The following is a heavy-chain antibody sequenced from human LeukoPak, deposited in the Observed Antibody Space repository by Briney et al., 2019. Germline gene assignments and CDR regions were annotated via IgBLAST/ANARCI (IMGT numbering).Heavy chain of an antibody. V-gene: IGHV1-69*01. CDR3: ASGSSGYGYYYYMDV. D-gene: IGHD3-22*01. Sequence: SVKVSSKASGGTFSIYAISWVRQAPGQGLEWMGGIIPIFGTANYAQKFQGRVTITADESTSTAYMELSSLRSEDTAVYYCASGSSGYGYYYYMDVWGKGTTVTVSS. J-gene: IGHJ6*03. CDR2: IIPIFGTA. CDR1: GGTFSIYA.